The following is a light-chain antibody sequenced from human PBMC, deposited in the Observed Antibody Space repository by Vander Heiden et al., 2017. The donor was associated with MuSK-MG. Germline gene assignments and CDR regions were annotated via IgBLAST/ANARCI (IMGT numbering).Light chain of an antibody. CDR2: AAS. J-gene: IGKJ2*01. CDR3: QQRKSYPPYT. Sequence: DIQLTQSPSFLSASVGDRVTITCRASQGISSYLAWYQQKPGKAPKLRIYAASTLQSGVPSRFSGSGYGTEFTLTISSRQPEDFATYYCQQRKSYPPYTFGQGTKLEIK. V-gene: IGKV1-9*01. CDR1: QGISSY.